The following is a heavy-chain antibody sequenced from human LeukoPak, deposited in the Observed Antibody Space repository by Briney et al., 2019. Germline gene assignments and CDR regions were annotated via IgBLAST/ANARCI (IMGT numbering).Heavy chain of an antibody. CDR1: GFTFSSYT. J-gene: IGHJ4*02. CDR2: ISGSSRHK. D-gene: IGHD6-13*01. CDR3: ARTANFAAGYYIDY. Sequence: GGSLRLSCAASGFTFSSYTMNWVRRAPGKGLEWVSSISGSSRHKYYADSVKGRFTISRDNAKNSLYLQMNSLRAEDTAVYYCARTANFAAGYYIDYWGQGTLVTVSS. V-gene: IGHV3-21*01.